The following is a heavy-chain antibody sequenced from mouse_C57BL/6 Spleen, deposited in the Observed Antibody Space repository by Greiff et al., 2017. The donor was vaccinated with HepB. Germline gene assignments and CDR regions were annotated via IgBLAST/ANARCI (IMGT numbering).Heavy chain of an antibody. CDR3: ARQYYYGRYYAMDY. V-gene: IGHV5-6*01. CDR2: ISSGGSYT. CDR1: GFTFSSYG. J-gene: IGHJ4*01. D-gene: IGHD1-1*01. Sequence: EVKVVESGGDLVKPGGSLKLSCAASGFTFSSYGMSWVRQTPDKRLEWVATISSGGSYTYYPDSVKGRFTISRDNAKNTLYLQMSSLKSEDTAMYYCARQYYYGRYYAMDYWGQGTSVTVSS.